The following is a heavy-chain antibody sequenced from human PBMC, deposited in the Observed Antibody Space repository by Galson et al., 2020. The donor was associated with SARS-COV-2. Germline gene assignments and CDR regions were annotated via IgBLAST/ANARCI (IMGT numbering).Heavy chain of an antibody. CDR1: GGSISSHY. Sequence: SETLSLTCTVSGGSISSHYWSWIRQPPGKGLEWIGYIYYSGSTNYNPSLKSRVTISVDTSKNQFSLKLSSVTAADTAVYYCARAGRWGSSWNYYYYMDVWGKGTTVTVSS. J-gene: IGHJ6*03. CDR3: ARAGRWGSSWNYYYYMDV. V-gene: IGHV4-59*11. D-gene: IGHD6-13*01. CDR2: IYYSGST.